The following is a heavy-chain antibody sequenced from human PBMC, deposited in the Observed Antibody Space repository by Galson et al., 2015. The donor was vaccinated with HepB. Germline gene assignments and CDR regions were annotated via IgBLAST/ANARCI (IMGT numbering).Heavy chain of an antibody. CDR1: GGSISSGGYS. D-gene: IGHD2-2*01. CDR3: ASGPHTIVPAAIRRYYYYYMDV. CDR2: IYHSGST. J-gene: IGHJ6*03. V-gene: IGHV4-30-2*01. Sequence: LSLTCAVSGGSISSGGYSWSWIRQPPGKGLEWIGYIYHSGSTYYNPSLKSRVTISVDRSKNQFSLKLSSVTAADTAVYYCASGPHTIVPAAIRRYYYYYMDVWGKGTTVTVSS.